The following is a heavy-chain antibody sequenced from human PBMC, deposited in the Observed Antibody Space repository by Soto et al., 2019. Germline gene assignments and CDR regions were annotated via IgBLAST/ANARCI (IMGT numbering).Heavy chain of an antibody. J-gene: IGHJ5*02. CDR2: ISYDGSNK. V-gene: IGHV3-30-3*01. CDR1: GFTFSSYA. CDR3: ARERFDP. Sequence: ESGGGVVQPGRSLRLSCAASGFTFSSYAMHWVRQAPGKGLEWVAVISYDGSNKYYADSVKGRFTISRDNSKNTLYLQMNSLRAEDTAMYYCARERFDPWGQGTLVTVSS.